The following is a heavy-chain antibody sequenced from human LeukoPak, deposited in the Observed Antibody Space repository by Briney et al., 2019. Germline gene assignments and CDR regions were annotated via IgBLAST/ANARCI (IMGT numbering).Heavy chain of an antibody. J-gene: IGHJ4*02. D-gene: IGHD2-2*01. V-gene: IGHV4-34*01. Sequence: SETLSLTCAVYGGSFSGYYWSWIRQPPGKGLEWIGEINHSGSTNYNPSLKSRVTISVDMSKNQFSLKLSSVTAADTAVYYCARTVVPAAPDDYWGQGTLVTVSS. CDR3: ARTVVPAAPDDY. CDR2: INHSGST. CDR1: GGSFSGYY.